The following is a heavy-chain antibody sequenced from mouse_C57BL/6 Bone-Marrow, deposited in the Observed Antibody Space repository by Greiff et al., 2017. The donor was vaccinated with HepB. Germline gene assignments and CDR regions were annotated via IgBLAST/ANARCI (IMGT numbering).Heavy chain of an antibody. D-gene: IGHD3-3*01. V-gene: IGHV2-2*01. CDR3: ARKGPWVFFKYAMDY. J-gene: IGHJ4*01. CDR2: IWRGGST. Sequence: VQLQQSGPGLVQPSQSLSITCTVSGFSLTSYGVHWVRQSPGKGLEWLGVIWRGGSTDYNAAFISRLSISKDNSKSQVFFKMNSLQADDTAIYYCARKGPWVFFKYAMDYWGQGTSVTVSS. CDR1: GFSLTSYG.